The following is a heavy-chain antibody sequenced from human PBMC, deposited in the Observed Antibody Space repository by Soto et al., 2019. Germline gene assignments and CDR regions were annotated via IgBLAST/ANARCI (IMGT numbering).Heavy chain of an antibody. CDR3: VRCYCSVGSCYACWHFDL. D-gene: IGHD2-15*01. V-gene: IGHV1-18*01. Sequence: QVQLVQSGGEVKKPGASVTVSCQASGYTFSDYAITWVRQAPGQGLEWMGWISASTRNTDQAQNFQGRGIIPLDPSTNTGYLELRSLRSGDTAVYYCVRCYCSVGSCYACWHFDLWGRGTLVTVSS. CDR2: ISASTRNT. CDR1: GYTFSDYA. J-gene: IGHJ2*01.